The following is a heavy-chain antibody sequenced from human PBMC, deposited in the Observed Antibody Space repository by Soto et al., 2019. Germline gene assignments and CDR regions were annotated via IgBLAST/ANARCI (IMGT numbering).Heavy chain of an antibody. J-gene: IGHJ5*02. CDR2: ISSSGSTI. D-gene: IGHD3-16*01. CDR1: GFTWSDYD. V-gene: IGHV3-11*01. Sequence: GGSXRLSCAASGFTWSDYDMSWIRQAPGKGLEWVSYISSSGSTIYYADSVKGRFTISRDNAKNSLYLQMKSLRAEDTAVYYCARVGGDGYHRGEQNCLDPSGQGTLLTLSS. CDR3: ARVGGDGYHRGEQNCLDP.